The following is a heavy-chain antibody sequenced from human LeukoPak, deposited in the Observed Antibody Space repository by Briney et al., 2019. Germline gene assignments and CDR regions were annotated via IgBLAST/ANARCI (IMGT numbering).Heavy chain of an antibody. Sequence: SQTLSLTCTVSGGSISSGYYYWSWIRQPAGKGLEWVGRIYASGTTNYNPSLKSRVTISLDTSKNQFSLKLSSVTAADTAVYYCATRKLGNDYWGQGTLVTVSS. V-gene: IGHV4-61*02. CDR1: GGSISSGYYY. CDR3: ATRKLGNDY. D-gene: IGHD7-27*01. J-gene: IGHJ4*02. CDR2: IYASGTT.